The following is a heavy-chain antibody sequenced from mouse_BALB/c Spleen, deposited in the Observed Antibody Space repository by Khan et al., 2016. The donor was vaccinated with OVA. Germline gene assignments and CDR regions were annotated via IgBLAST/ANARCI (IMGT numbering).Heavy chain of an antibody. CDR1: GFSLNTYG. CDR2: IWSGGNP. V-gene: IGHV2-4-1*01. Sequence: QVQLKQSGPGLVQPSQSLSITCTVSGFSLNTYGVHWVRQSPGKGLEWLGVIWSGGNPDYNAPFISRLNISKDNSKSQVFFKMNSLRPDDTARYYCARNSYMYDFTYWGQGTLVTVSA. D-gene: IGHD2-14*01. J-gene: IGHJ3*01. CDR3: ARNSYMYDFTY.